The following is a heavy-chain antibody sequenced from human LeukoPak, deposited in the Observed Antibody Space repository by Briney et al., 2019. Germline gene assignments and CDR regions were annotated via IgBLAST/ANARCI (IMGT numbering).Heavy chain of an antibody. D-gene: IGHD2-15*01. CDR1: GFTFSSYA. Sequence: GGTLRLFCAASGFTFSSYAMRWVRQAPGKGLECVSAISGSGDSTYYAECVKGRFTISRDNSRNTLYLQMNSLRAEDTAVYYCAKVDPIVVVVAATPYFDYWGQGTLVTVSS. CDR2: ISGSGDST. V-gene: IGHV3-23*01. CDR3: AKVDPIVVVVAATPYFDY. J-gene: IGHJ4*02.